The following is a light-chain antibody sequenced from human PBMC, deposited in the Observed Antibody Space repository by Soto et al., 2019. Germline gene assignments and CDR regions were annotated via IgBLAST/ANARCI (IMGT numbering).Light chain of an antibody. CDR3: CSYAGNTIVV. V-gene: IGLV2-23*01. J-gene: IGLJ2*01. Sequence: QSALTQPASVSGSPGQSITISCTGTSSDVGSYNLVSWYQQHPGQAPKLMIYEASKRPSGVSNRFSGSKSANTASLTISGLQAEDEADYYCCSYAGNTIVVFGGGTKVTVL. CDR2: EAS. CDR1: SSDVGSYNL.